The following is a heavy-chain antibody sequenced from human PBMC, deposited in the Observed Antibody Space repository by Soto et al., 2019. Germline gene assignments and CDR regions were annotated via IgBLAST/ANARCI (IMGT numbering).Heavy chain of an antibody. CDR1: GFTFSIYG. D-gene: IGHD5-18*01. J-gene: IGHJ4*02. CDR3: AKSDLGYSDVISADY. Sequence: LRLACAASGFTFSIYGMHCVRQAPGKGLEWVAVISYDGSNKYYADSVKGRFTISRDNSKNTLYLQMNSLRAEDTAVYYCAKSDLGYSDVISADYWGQGTLGTVSS. CDR2: ISYDGSNK. V-gene: IGHV3-30*18.